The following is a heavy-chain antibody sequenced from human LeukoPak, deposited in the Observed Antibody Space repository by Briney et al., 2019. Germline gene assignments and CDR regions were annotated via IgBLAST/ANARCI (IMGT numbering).Heavy chain of an antibody. D-gene: IGHD5-12*01. CDR3: AKDLRARYSLDY. Sequence: GGSLRLSCAASGFTSSTSGMHWVRQAPGKGLEWVALISYDGSNKYYADSVKGRFTISRDNSKNTLYLQMNSLRAEDTAVYYCAKDLRARYSLDYWGQGTLVTVSS. J-gene: IGHJ4*02. CDR1: GFTSSTSG. CDR2: ISYDGSNK. V-gene: IGHV3-30*18.